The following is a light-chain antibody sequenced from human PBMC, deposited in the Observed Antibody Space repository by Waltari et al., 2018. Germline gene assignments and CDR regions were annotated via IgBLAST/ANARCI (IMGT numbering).Light chain of an antibody. V-gene: IGLV2-14*03. CDR2: DVS. CDR1: SSDVGGYNF. J-gene: IGLJ2*01. CDR3: SSYRRSSPYVL. Sequence: QSALTQPASVSGSPGQSITISCSGISSDVGGYNFVSWYQQHPGKAPKLLIFDVSNRPSGFSNRFSGSKSGNTASLTISGLQPEDEADYYCSSYRRSSPYVLLGGGTKLTVL.